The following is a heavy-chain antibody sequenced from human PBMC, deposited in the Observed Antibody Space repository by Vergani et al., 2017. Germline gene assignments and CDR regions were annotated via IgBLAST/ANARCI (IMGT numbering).Heavy chain of an antibody. CDR2: MNPISGNT. CDR1: GYTFTGYY. Sequence: QVQLVQSGAEVKKPGASVKVSCKASGYTFTGYYMHWVRQATGQGLEWMGWMNPISGNTGYAQNLQGRLTITRDTSVNTAYMELSSLTSEDMAVYYCVRARRTCTYDHCPRYYYDLWGQGTLVTVSS. V-gene: IGHV1-8*03. D-gene: IGHD2-8*01. CDR3: VRARRTCTYDHCPRYYYDL. J-gene: IGHJ4*02.